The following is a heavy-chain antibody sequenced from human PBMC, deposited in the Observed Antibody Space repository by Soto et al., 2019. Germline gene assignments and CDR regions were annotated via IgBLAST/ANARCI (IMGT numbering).Heavy chain of an antibody. D-gene: IGHD2-15*01. Sequence: QLQLQESGPGLVKPSETLSLTCTVSGGSISSSSFYWGWIRQPPGKGLEWIGTIYYSGSTYYNPSLKSRVTLSVDTSKNQFSLKLSSVTAADTAVYYCARRGGFSCSGGSCYNDYWGQGTLVTVSS. CDR2: IYYSGST. CDR3: ARRGGFSCSGGSCYNDY. CDR1: GGSISSSSFY. V-gene: IGHV4-39*01. J-gene: IGHJ4*02.